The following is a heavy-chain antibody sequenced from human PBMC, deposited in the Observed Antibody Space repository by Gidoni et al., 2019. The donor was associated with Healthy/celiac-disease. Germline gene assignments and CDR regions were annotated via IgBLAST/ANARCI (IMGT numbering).Heavy chain of an antibody. V-gene: IGHV3-30*14. CDR1: GFTFRRYA. D-gene: IGHD3-22*01. CDR2: ISYDGSNK. Sequence: QVQLVEYGGGVVQPGRSLRRSWSASGFTFRRYASHWVRQAPGKGREWVAVISYDGSNKYYADSVKGRFTISRDKSKNTLYLQMNSLRAEDTAGYYCAKGGFIYYDSSGYFGGWDYWGQGTLVTVSS. J-gene: IGHJ4*02. CDR3: AKGGFIYYDSSGYFGGWDY.